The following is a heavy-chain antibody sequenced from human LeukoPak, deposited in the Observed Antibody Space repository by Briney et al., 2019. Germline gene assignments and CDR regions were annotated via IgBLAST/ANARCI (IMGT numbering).Heavy chain of an antibody. J-gene: IGHJ3*02. CDR3: ARATSSGWYSGCAFDI. CDR2: ISSSGSTI. Sequence: KPGGSLRLSCAASGFTFSDYYMSWIRQAPGKGLEWVSYISSSGSTIYYADSVKGRFTISRDNAKNSLYLQMNSLRAEDTAVYYCARATSSGWYSGCAFDIWGQGTMVTVSS. V-gene: IGHV3-11*01. CDR1: GFTFSDYY. D-gene: IGHD6-19*01.